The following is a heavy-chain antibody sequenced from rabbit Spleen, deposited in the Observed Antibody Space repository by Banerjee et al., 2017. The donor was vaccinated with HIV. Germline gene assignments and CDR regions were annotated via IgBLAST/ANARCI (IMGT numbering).Heavy chain of an antibody. V-gene: IGHV1S40*01. D-gene: IGHD1-1*01. CDR3: ARNYVNAFDP. CDR2: INTATGKG. Sequence: QSLEESGGDLVKPGASLTLTCKASGFSFGDRDVMCWVRQAPGKGLEWIACINTATGKGVYASWAKGRFTISKTSSTTVTLQMTSLTAADTATYFCARNYVNAFDPWGPGTLVTVS. J-gene: IGHJ2*01. CDR1: GFSFGDRDV.